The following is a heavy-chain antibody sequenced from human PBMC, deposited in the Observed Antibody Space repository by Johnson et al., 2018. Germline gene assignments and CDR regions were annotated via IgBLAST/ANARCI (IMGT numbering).Heavy chain of an antibody. CDR3: AKGLDSRFWNYGMDV. CDR1: GFTFSGSA. CDR2: IWYDGSNK. V-gene: IGHV3-33*03. D-gene: IGHD3-3*01. Sequence: QVQLVESGGGLVQPGGSLKLSCAASGFTFSGSAMHWVRQASGKGLEWVAVIWYDGSNKYYADSVKGRFTISRDNAKNSLYLQMNSLRAEDTALYYCAKGLDSRFWNYGMDVWGQGTTVTVSS. J-gene: IGHJ6*02.